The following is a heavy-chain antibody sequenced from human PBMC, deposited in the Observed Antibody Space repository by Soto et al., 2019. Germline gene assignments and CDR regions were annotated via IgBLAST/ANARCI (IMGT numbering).Heavy chain of an antibody. CDR2: INAGNGNT. CDR1: GYTSTSYA. CDR3: AREFPSLSSSWREYFQH. D-gene: IGHD6-13*01. V-gene: IGHV1-3*01. Sequence: ASVKVSCKASGYTSTSYAMHWVRQAPGQRLEWMGWINAGNGNTKYSQKFQGRVTITRDTSASTVYMELGSLRSEDTAVYYCAREFPSLSSSWREYFQHWGQGSLVTVSS. J-gene: IGHJ1*01.